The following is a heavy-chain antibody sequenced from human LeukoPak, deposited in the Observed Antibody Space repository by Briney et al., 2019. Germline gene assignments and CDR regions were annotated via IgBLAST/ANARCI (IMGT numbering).Heavy chain of an antibody. Sequence: GGSLRLSCAASGFTFSDYYMSWIRQAPGKGLEWASYISSSGSTIYYADSVKGRFTISRDNAKNSLYLQMNSLRAEDTAVYYCARVPRATYYYGMDVWGQGTTVTVSS. J-gene: IGHJ6*02. CDR1: GFTFSDYY. CDR3: ARVPRATYYYGMDV. CDR2: ISSSGSTI. V-gene: IGHV3-11*01.